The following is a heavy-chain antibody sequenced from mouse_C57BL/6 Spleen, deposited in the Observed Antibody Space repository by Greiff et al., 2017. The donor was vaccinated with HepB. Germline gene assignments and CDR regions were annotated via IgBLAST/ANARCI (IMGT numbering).Heavy chain of an antibody. CDR2: IDPETGGT. J-gene: IGHJ4*01. CDR3: TRGGVTTVYAKDD. V-gene: IGHV1-15*01. D-gene: IGHD2-2*01. CDR1: GYTFTDYE. Sequence: VQLQQSGAELVRPGASVTLSCKASGYTFTDYEMHWVKQTPVHGLDWIGAIDPETGGTDYTQKFKGQAILTADKSSSTAYMELRSLTSEDSAVYYCTRGGVTTVYAKDDWGQGTSVTVAS.